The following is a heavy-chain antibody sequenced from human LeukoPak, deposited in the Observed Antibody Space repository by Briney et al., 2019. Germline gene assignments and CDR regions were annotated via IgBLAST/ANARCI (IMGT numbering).Heavy chain of an antibody. J-gene: IGHJ6*03. V-gene: IGHV3-49*03. Sequence: GGSLRLSCTASGFTFGDYAMSWFRQAPGKGLEWVGFIRSKAYGGTTEYAASVKGRFTISRDDSKSIAYLQMNSLKTEDTAVYYFTRVAHHYYYYYMDVWGKGTTVTVSS. CDR2: IRSKAYGGTT. CDR3: TRVAHHYYYYYMDV. CDR1: GFTFGDYA.